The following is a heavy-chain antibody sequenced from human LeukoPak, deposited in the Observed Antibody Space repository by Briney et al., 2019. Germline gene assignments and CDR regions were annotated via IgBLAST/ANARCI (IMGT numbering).Heavy chain of an antibody. J-gene: IGHJ4*02. D-gene: IGHD4-11*01. Sequence: GGSLRLSCVASGFSFSIFAMHWVRQAPGKQLEYVSAITNNGGSAYYADSVKGRFTISRDNSKNTLYLQMGSLRPEDMAVYYCVRWGYYSNYDYWGQGTLVTVSS. CDR2: ITNNGGSA. CDR1: GFSFSIFA. V-gene: IGHV3-64*02. CDR3: VRWGYYSNYDY.